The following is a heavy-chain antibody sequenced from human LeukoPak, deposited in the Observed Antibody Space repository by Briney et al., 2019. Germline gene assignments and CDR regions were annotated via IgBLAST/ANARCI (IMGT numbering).Heavy chain of an antibody. CDR2: MNPNSGNT. Sequence: ASVKVSCKASGYTFTSYDINWVRQATGQGLEWMGWMNPNSGNTGYAQKFQGRVTMTRDTSTSTVYMELSSLRSEDTAVYYCARVGGEKRWYFDLWGRGTLVTVSS. CDR1: GYTFTSYD. D-gene: IGHD2-15*01. V-gene: IGHV1-8*02. J-gene: IGHJ2*01. CDR3: ARVGGEKRWYFDL.